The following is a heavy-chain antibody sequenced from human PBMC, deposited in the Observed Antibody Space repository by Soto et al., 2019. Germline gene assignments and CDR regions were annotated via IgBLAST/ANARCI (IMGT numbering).Heavy chain of an antibody. J-gene: IGHJ6*02. CDR1: GGSFSGYY. D-gene: IGHD5-12*01. Sequence: SETLSLTCAVYGGSFSGYYWSWIRQPPGKGLEWIGEINHSGSTNYNPSLKSRVTISVDTSKNQFSLKLSSVTAADTAVYYCASHTAVVATIRDIYYYGMDVWGQGTTVTVSS. V-gene: IGHV4-34*01. CDR3: ASHTAVVATIRDIYYYGMDV. CDR2: INHSGST.